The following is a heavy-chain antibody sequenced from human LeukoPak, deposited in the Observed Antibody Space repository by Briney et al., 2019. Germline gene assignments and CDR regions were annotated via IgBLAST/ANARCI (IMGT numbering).Heavy chain of an antibody. Sequence: PSETLSLTCTVSGGSISNYYWSWLRQPPGEGLEWIAYLHYSGSTNYNPSLKSRVTTSVDTSKNQFSLKLSSVTAADTAVYYCARSIAGTRSKFDYWGQGTLVTVSS. D-gene: IGHD1/OR15-1a*01. CDR2: LHYSGST. V-gene: IGHV4-59*08. CDR3: ARSIAGTRSKFDY. CDR1: GGSISNYY. J-gene: IGHJ4*02.